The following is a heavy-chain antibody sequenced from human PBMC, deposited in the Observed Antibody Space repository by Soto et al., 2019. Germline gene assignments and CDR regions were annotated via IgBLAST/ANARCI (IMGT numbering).Heavy chain of an antibody. D-gene: IGHD3-10*01. V-gene: IGHV4-61*01. CDR3: ARDRGAHSHGSGMDV. CDR2: IFYLGDSWGST. Sequence: QVQLQESGPGLVKPSETLSLSCTVSGGSVRSDRYYWTWIRQPPGKGLEWIGYIFYLGDSWGSTDYNPSLKSRVTISLDTSKNQFSLQLSSLTAADTAVYYCARDRGAHSHGSGMDVWGQGTTVTVSS. J-gene: IGHJ6*02. CDR1: GGSVRSDRYY.